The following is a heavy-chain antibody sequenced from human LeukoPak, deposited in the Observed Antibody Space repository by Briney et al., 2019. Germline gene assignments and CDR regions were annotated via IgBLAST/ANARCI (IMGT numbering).Heavy chain of an antibody. D-gene: IGHD1-26*01. CDR1: GVTFSSHG. Sequence: GGSLRLSCAASGVTFSSHGMSWVRQAPGKGLEWVSSISDTGSGTCYADSVKGRFTMSRDNSKNRLYLQMHTLRAEDTAVYYCAKNLLGSESFSWYFDLWGRGTLVTVSS. J-gene: IGHJ2*01. V-gene: IGHV3-23*01. CDR2: ISDTGSGT. CDR3: AKNLLGSESFSWYFDL.